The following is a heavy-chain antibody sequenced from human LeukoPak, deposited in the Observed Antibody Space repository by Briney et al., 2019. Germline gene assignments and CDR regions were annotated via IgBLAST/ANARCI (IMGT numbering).Heavy chain of an antibody. Sequence: PSETLSLTCAVYGGSFSGYYWSWIRQPPGKGLEWIGEINHSGSTNYNPSLKSRVTISVDTSKNQFSLKLSSVTAADTAVYYCASLTYYDILTGYGHFDYWGQGTLVTVSS. CDR1: GGSFSGYY. D-gene: IGHD3-9*01. CDR2: INHSGST. J-gene: IGHJ4*02. V-gene: IGHV4-34*01. CDR3: ASLTYYDILTGYGHFDY.